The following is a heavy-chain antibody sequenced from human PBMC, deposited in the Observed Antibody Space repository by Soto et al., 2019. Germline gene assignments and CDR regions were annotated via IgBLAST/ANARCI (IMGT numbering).Heavy chain of an antibody. V-gene: IGHV4-34*01. Sequence: KPXETLSRSGSVYRGSFSGFYWSWVRQTPGGGLEWIGEINHSGTTNYNPSFQNRVTISVDKSTNNFSLKMTSVTAADAAVYYCARGRGYVYGSNFYGLDVWGQGTKVTVSS. D-gene: IGHD6-25*01. CDR3: ARGRGYVYGSNFYGLDV. CDR1: RGSFSGFY. CDR2: INHSGTT. J-gene: IGHJ6*02.